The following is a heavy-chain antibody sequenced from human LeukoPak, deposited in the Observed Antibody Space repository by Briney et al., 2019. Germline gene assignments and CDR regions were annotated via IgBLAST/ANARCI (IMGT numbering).Heavy chain of an antibody. V-gene: IGHV1-24*01. CDR1: GYTLTELS. D-gene: IGHD3-22*01. CDR3: ATRSYYDSSGYTLDY. Sequence: ASVKVSCKVSGYTLTELSMHWVRQAPGKGLEWMGGFDPEDGETIYAQKFQGRVTMTEDTSTDTAYVELSSLRSEDTAVYYCATRSYYDSSGYTLDYWGQGTLVTVSS. J-gene: IGHJ4*02. CDR2: FDPEDGET.